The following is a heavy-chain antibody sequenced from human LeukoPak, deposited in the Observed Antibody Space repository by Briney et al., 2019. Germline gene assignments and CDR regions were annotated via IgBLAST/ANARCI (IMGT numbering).Heavy chain of an antibody. V-gene: IGHV1-2*02. Sequence: ASVKVSCKASGYTFTGYYMHWVRQAPGQGLEWMGWINPNSGGTNYAQKFQGRVTMTRDTSISTAYMELSRLRSDDTAVYYCARARAYIVVVPAARFDPWGQGTLVTVSS. CDR3: ARARAYIVVVPAARFDP. J-gene: IGHJ5*02. CDR1: GYTFTGYY. D-gene: IGHD2-2*01. CDR2: INPNSGGT.